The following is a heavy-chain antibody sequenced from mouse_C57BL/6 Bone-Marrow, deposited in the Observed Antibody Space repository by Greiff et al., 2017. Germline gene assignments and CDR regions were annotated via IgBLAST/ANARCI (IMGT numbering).Heavy chain of an antibody. J-gene: IGHJ2*01. D-gene: IGHD4-1*01. V-gene: IGHV5-6*01. CDR3: ARPRLGLYYFDY. CDR2: ISSGGSYT. CDR1: GFTFSSYG. Sequence: EVKLVESGGDLVKPGGSLKLSCAASGFTFSSYGMSWVRQTPDKRLEWVATISSGGSYTYYPDSVKGRFTISRDNAKNTLYLQMSSLKSEDTAMYYCARPRLGLYYFDYWGQGTTLTVSS.